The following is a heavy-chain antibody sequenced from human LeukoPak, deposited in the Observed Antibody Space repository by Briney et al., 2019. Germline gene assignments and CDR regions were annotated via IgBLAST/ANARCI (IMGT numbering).Heavy chain of an antibody. CDR2: IKQDGSEK. CDR3: AREYQLEDGMDV. V-gene: IGHV3-7*01. D-gene: IGHD2-2*01. Sequence: GGSLRLSCAASGFTFSSYSMNWVRQAPGKGLEWVANIKQDGSEKYYVDSVKGRFTISRNNAKNSLYLQMNSLRAEYTAVYYCAREYQLEDGMDVWGQGTTVTVSS. J-gene: IGHJ6*02. CDR1: GFTFSSYS.